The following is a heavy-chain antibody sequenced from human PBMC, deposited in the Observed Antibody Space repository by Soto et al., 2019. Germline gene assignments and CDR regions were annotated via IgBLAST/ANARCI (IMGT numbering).Heavy chain of an antibody. J-gene: IGHJ4*02. CDR1: GDSMSSSNW. CDR3: AREDSSGSFDY. Sequence: PSETXSLTCTVSGDSMSSSNWWNWVRQPPGKGLEWIGEAHHSGRTNYNPSLKTRVTISVDRSQNLFSLKLASVTAADTAVYYRAREDSSGSFDYWSQGTLVTVS. CDR2: AHHSGRT. V-gene: IGHV4-4*02. D-gene: IGHD6-19*01.